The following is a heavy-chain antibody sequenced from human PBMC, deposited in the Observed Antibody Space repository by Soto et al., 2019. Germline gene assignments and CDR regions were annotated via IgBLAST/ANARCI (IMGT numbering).Heavy chain of an antibody. Sequence: GSLRLSCVASGLTFCSYSMVWVRQAPGKGLEWISYIFVTSTTIYYADSVKGRFTISRDNSKNTLYLQMNSLRAEDTAVYYCARYIVVVTATYAFDIWGQGTMVTVSS. J-gene: IGHJ3*02. D-gene: IGHD2-21*02. CDR2: IFVTSTTI. CDR1: GLTFCSYS. V-gene: IGHV3-48*01. CDR3: ARYIVVVTATYAFDI.